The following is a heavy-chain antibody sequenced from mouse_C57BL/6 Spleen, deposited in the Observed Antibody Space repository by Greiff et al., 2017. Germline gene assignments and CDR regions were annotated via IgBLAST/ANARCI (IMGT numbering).Heavy chain of an antibody. CDR2: INYDGSST. J-gene: IGHJ4*01. CDR1: GFTFSDYY. CDR3: ARGLLGYAMDY. Sequence: EVQLVESEGGLVQPGSSMKLSCTASGFTFSDYYMAWVRQVPEKGLEWVANINYDGSSTYYLDSLKSRFIISRDNAKNILYLQMSSLKSEDTATYYCARGLLGYAMDYWGQGTSVTVSS. V-gene: IGHV5-16*01. D-gene: IGHD2-3*01.